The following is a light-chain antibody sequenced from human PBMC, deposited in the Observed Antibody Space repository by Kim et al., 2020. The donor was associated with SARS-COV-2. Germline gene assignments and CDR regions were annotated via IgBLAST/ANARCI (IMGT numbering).Light chain of an antibody. V-gene: IGKV3-20*01. J-gene: IGKJ2*03. CDR2: EAF. CDR1: QSVGISL. CDR3: QQYGSSPYS. Sequence: EIVLTQSPGTLSLSPGERATLSCRASQSVGISLLAWYKQKPGQAPRLLIYEAFKRVAGIPDRFSGSGSGTDFTLTISRPEPEDFAMYYCQQYGSSPYSFGQGTKLEI.